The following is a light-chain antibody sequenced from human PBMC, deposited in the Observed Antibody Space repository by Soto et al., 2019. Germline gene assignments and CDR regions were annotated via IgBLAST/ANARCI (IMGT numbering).Light chain of an antibody. J-gene: IGKJ5*01. CDR3: QQYNNWPPIT. Sequence: DIQLTQSPSFLSASVGDRVTITCRASQGISNYLAWYQQKPGKAPKLLIYAASTLQSGVPSRFSGSGSGTEFTLTISSLQPEDFAVYYCQQYNNWPPITFGQGTRLEIK. CDR1: QGISNY. CDR2: AAS. V-gene: IGKV1-9*01.